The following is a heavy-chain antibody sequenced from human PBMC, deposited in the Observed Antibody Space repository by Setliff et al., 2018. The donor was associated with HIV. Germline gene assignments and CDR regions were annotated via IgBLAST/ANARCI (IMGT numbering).Heavy chain of an antibody. CDR1: GGSFSGYY. CDR2: IYQSGTT. J-gene: IGHJ4*02. D-gene: IGHD4-17*01. V-gene: IGHV4-34*01. Sequence: SETLSLTCAVYGGSFSGYYWSWIRQPPGKGLEWIGSIYQSGTTYYNPALKSRVTISVDTSKNQFSLRLTSVTAADTAVYFCARVETTVTSRLDYWGQGTLVTVSS. CDR3: ARVETTVTSRLDY.